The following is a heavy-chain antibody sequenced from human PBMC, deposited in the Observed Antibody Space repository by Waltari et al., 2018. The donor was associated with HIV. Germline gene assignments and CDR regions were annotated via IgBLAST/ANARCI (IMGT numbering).Heavy chain of an antibody. CDR3: ARGPTYYYDSSGMDY. CDR2: IYSGGST. J-gene: IGHJ4*02. V-gene: IGHV3-53*01. D-gene: IGHD3-22*01. Sequence: EGQLVESGGGLIQHEAPLRLSCAASGFPASSHYMSWVRQGPGKGLEWVSVIYSGGSTYYADSVKGRFTISRDNSKNTLYLQMNSLRAEDTAVYYCARGPTYYYDSSGMDYWGQGTLVTVSS. CDR1: GFPASSHY.